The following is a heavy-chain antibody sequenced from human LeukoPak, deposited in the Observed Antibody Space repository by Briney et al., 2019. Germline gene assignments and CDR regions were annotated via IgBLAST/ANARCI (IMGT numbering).Heavy chain of an antibody. D-gene: IGHD2-2*01. CDR2: IYYSGST. Sequence: SETLCLACTVSGASISSYYWSWIRQPPGRGLEWIGYIYYSGSTNYNPSLKSRVTISVDTSKNQFSLKLSSVTAADTAVYYCARFGWIVPAAMFAFDYWGQGTLVTVSS. J-gene: IGHJ4*02. CDR3: ARFGWIVPAAMFAFDY. CDR1: GASISSYY. V-gene: IGHV4-59*08.